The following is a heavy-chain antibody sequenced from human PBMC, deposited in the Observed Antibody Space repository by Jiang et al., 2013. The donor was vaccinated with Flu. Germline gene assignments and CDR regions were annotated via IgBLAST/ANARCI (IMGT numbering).Heavy chain of an antibody. J-gene: IGHJ4*02. D-gene: IGHD3-22*01. CDR2: ISSSSSYI. CDR3: ARAQYGYYDSSGYYYHDY. V-gene: IGHV3-21*01. Sequence: SSISSSSSYIYYADSVQGRFTISRDNAKNSLYLQMNSLRAEDTAVYYCARAQYGYYDSSGYYYHDYWGQGALVTVSS.